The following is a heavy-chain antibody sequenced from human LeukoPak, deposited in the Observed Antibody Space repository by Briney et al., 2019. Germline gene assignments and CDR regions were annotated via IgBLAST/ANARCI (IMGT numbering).Heavy chain of an antibody. CDR1: GGSITSYY. D-gene: IGHD2-2*01. CDR2: VYDSGST. CDR3: ARGRPADSPYNWFDP. V-gene: IGHV4-59*01. J-gene: IGHJ5*02. Sequence: SGPTLVNPSETLSLTCTVSGGSITSYYWSWIRQPPGKGLEWIGYVYDSGSTNYNPSLKSRVTMSVDTSKNQFSLNLSSVTAADTAVYYCARGRPADSPYNWFDPWGQGTLVTVSS.